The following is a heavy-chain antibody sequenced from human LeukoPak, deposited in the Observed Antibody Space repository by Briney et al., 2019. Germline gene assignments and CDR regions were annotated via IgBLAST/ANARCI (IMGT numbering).Heavy chain of an antibody. CDR1: GGSISSYY. Sequence: SETLSLTCTVSGGSISSYYWSWIRRPAGKGLEWIGRIYTSGSTNYNPSLKSRVTMSVDTSKNQFSLKLSSVTAADTAVYYCARDLYYYDSSGYYHNWFDPWGQGTLVTVSS. CDR2: IYTSGST. CDR3: ARDLYYYDSSGYYHNWFDP. J-gene: IGHJ5*02. V-gene: IGHV4-4*07. D-gene: IGHD3-22*01.